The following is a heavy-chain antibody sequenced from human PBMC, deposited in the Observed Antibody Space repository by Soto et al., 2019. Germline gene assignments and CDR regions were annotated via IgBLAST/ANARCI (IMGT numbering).Heavy chain of an antibody. CDR2: IIPILNSP. CDR3: AREAPYCTSATCPKFYDMDV. V-gene: IGHV1-69*13. D-gene: IGHD2-2*01. Sequence: SVKVSCKASGGTFGSYPITWVRRAPGQGLEWLGGIIPILNSPAYAQKLQARVVITADEITTTAYMELNSLRFDDTAVYYCAREAPYCTSATCPKFYDMDVWGQGTTVTVSS. J-gene: IGHJ6*02. CDR1: GGTFGSYP.